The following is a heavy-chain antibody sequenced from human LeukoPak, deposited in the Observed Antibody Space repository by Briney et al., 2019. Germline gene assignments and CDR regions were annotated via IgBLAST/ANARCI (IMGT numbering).Heavy chain of an antibody. D-gene: IGHD2-2*02. Sequence: GESLKISCKGSGYSFPNYCIGRVRQMPGKGLEWMGIIYPGDAHTRYSPSFQDQVTISVDKSLSTAYLQWSSLKASDTGMYYCARGLYAYTSSDTLGSYNWFDPWGQGSLVTVSS. CDR3: ARGLYAYTSSDTLGSYNWFDP. CDR2: IYPGDAHT. V-gene: IGHV5-51*01. CDR1: GYSFPNYC. J-gene: IGHJ5*02.